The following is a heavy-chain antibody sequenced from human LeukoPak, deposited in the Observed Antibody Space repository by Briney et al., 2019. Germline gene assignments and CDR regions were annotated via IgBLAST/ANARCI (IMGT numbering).Heavy chain of an antibody. V-gene: IGHV1-2*02. J-gene: IGHJ4*02. CDR1: GYTFTGHF. CDR3: ARDQGGSSWLFDY. CDR2: INPNTGGT. Sequence: ASVKVSCKASGYTFTGHFMHWVRQAPGQGLEWMVWINPNTGGTNYAPKFQGRVTMTRDTSISTAYMELSGLRSDDTAVYYCARDQGGSSWLFDYWGQGALVTVSS. D-gene: IGHD6-13*01.